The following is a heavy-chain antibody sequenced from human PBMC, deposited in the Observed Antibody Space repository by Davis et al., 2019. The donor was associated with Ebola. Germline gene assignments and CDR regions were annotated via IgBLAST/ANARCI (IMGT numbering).Heavy chain of an antibody. CDR3: TRGYSGLDIYAFDI. D-gene: IGHD3-9*01. Sequence: GESLKISCAASGFTFSDQYIDWVRQAPGKGLEWVGRISNRANSYTTEYAASVKGRFTISRDDSKNSVYLQMNTLKVEDTAVYRCTRGYSGLDIYAFDIWGQGTMVTVSS. CDR1: GFTFSDQY. CDR2: ISNRANSYTT. J-gene: IGHJ3*02. V-gene: IGHV3-72*01.